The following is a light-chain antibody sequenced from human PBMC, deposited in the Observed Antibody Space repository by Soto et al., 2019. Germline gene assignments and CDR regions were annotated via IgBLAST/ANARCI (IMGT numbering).Light chain of an antibody. J-gene: IGLJ1*01. Sequence: QSALTQPASVSGSPGQSITISCTGTSSDVGTYNLVSWYQQRPGKAPKLMIYEGSKRPSGVSNRFSGSKSGNTASLTISGLQAEDEADYYCCSYAGGNTFVFGTGTKLTVL. CDR2: EGS. V-gene: IGLV2-23*03. CDR1: SSDVGTYNL. CDR3: CSYAGGNTFV.